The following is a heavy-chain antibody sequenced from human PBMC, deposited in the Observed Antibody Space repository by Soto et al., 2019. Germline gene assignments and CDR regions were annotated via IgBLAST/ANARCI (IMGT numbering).Heavy chain of an antibody. Sequence: GASVKLSCKASGYTFTSYGISWVRQAPGQGLEWMGWISAYNGNTNYAQKLQGRVTMTTDTSTSTAYMELRSLRSDDTAVYYCARDAHRRGYSYGFDYYYYMDVWGKGTTVTVSS. V-gene: IGHV1-18*01. D-gene: IGHD5-18*01. CDR1: GYTFTSYG. CDR3: ARDAHRRGYSYGFDYYYYMDV. CDR2: ISAYNGNT. J-gene: IGHJ6*03.